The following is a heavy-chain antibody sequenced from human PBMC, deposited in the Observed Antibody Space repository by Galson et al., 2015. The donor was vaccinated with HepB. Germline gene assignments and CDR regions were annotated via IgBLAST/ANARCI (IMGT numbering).Heavy chain of an antibody. J-gene: IGHJ1*01. CDR1: GFTFSSYA. CDR3: AVHDSSGLGYFQH. D-gene: IGHD3-22*01. Sequence: SLRLSCAASGFTFSSYAMSWVRQAPGKGLEWVSAISGSGGSTYYADSVKGRFTISRDNSKNTLYLQMNSLRAEDTAVYYCAVHDSSGLGYFQHWGQGTLVTVSS. CDR2: ISGSGGST. V-gene: IGHV3-23*01.